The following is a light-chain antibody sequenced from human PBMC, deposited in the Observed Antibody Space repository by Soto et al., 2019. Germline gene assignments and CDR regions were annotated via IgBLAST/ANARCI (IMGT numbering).Light chain of an antibody. J-gene: IGKJ1*01. CDR1: HSVSNN. CDR2: GAS. Sequence: EKVMTHTPATLSVSPGERATLSCSASHSVSNNLAWYQQKPGQAPRLLIYGASTRATGIPAIFSGGGAGTEFSVAISSLQSEDLAVYYSEQDKKRPGTFGQGTKVDIK. CDR3: EQDKKRPGT. V-gene: IGKV3-15*01.